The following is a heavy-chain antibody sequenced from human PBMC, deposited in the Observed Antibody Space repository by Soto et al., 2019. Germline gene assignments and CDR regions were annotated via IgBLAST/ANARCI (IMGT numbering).Heavy chain of an antibody. CDR2: IWYDGGTK. J-gene: IGHJ4*02. V-gene: IGHV3-33*01. CDR3: ARASRNYYDSSGYLYYFDY. Sequence: GGSLRLSCAASGFTFSTYGMHWVRQAPGKGLEWVAVIWYDGGTKYYADSVKGRFTISRDNSKNTLYLQMNSLRAEDTAVYYCARASRNYYDSSGYLYYFDYWGQGTLVTVSS. CDR1: GFTFSTYG. D-gene: IGHD3-22*01.